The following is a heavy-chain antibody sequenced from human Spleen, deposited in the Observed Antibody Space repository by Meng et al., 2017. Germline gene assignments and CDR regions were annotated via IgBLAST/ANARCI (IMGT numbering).Heavy chain of an antibody. D-gene: IGHD3-10*01. CDR3: ARDLGFGELSWGY. CDR1: GGSIGTYY. CDR2: VYYRGST. V-gene: IGHV4-59*01. J-gene: IGHJ4*02. Sequence: GSLRLSCTVSGGSIGTYYWSWMRQPPGKGLEGIGFVYYRGSTNYNPSLKSRVTISVDTSKNQFSLNLNSVTAADTAVYYCARDLGFGELSWGYWGQGTLVTVSS.